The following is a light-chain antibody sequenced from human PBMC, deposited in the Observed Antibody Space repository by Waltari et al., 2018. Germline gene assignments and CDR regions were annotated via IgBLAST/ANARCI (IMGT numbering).Light chain of an antibody. CDR1: NIGSKS. CDR2: YDT. CDR3: QVWDDVTDSGV. J-gene: IGLJ3*02. V-gene: IGLV3-21*04. Sequence: YVLTQPPSVSVDPGKTARLTRGGDNIGSKSVNWYHQKPGQAPVLVMFYDTDRPSEIPERFSGSNSGNTATLTISWVEAGDEADYHCQVWDDVTDSGVFGGGTKLTVL.